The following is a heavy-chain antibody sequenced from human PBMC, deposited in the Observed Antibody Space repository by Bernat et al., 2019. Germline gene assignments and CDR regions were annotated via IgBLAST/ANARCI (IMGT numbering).Heavy chain of an antibody. D-gene: IGHD4-23*01. Sequence: EVQLVESGGGLVQPGGSLRLSCAASGFTFSSYWMNWVRQAPGKGPEWVANINQDGSEKYYVDSVKGRFTISRDNAKNSLCLQMNSLRAEDTAVYYCARGDGGNSGMGCWGQGTLVTVSS. J-gene: IGHJ4*02. CDR2: INQDGSEK. V-gene: IGHV3-7*01. CDR1: GFTFSSYW. CDR3: ARGDGGNSGMGC.